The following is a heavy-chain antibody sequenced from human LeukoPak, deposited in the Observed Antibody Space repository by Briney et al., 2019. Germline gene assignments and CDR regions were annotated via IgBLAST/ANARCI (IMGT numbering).Heavy chain of an antibody. CDR3: AKRLVAGYCSGGDCYSDHYFDY. V-gene: IGHV3-23*01. CDR2: ISGSDGST. CDR1: GFTFRSYA. J-gene: IGHJ4*02. D-gene: IGHD2-15*01. Sequence: PGGSLRLSCAASGFTFRSYAMSWVRQAPGKGLEWVSTISGSDGSTYCADSVKGRFTISRDNSKNTMYLQMNTLRAEDTAIYYCAKRLVAGYCSGGDCYSDHYFDYWGQGTLVTVSS.